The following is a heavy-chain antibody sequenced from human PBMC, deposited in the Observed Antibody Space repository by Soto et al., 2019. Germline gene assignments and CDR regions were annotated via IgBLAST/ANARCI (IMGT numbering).Heavy chain of an antibody. J-gene: IGHJ6*03. Sequence: SETLSLTCTVSGGSISSYYWSWIRQPPGKGLEWIGYIYYSGSTNYNPSLKSRVTISVDTSKNQFSLKLSSVTAADTAVYYCARRIDTGYCSGGSCSLGVYYMDVWGKGTTVTVSS. V-gene: IGHV4-59*08. CDR3: ARRIDTGYCSGGSCSLGVYYMDV. D-gene: IGHD2-15*01. CDR1: GGSISSYY. CDR2: IYYSGST.